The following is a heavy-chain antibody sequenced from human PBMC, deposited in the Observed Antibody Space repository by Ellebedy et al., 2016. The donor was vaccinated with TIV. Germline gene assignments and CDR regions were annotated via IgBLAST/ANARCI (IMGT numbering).Heavy chain of an antibody. CDR1: GFSFSSYG. J-gene: IGHJ4*02. V-gene: IGHV3-72*01. CDR3: ARSTKWNDGVNDH. CDR2: VRNKTQSYTT. D-gene: IGHD1-20*01. Sequence: GESLKISCAASGFSFSSYGFNWVRQAPGKGLEWVGRVRNKTQSYTTEYAASVKGRFTVSRDDSKNSLYLQMNSLKTEDTALYYCARSTKWNDGVNDHWGQGILVTVSS.